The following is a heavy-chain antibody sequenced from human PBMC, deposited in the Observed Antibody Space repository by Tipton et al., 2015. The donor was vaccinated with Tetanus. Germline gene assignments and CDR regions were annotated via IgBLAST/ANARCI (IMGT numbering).Heavy chain of an antibody. CDR2: LYHADST. J-gene: IGHJ4*02. D-gene: IGHD2-15*01. CDR3: AKVGSSTVVVSATEKYFDS. Sequence: SLRLSCEASGFSISDNYMNWVRQAPGKGLEWVAVLYHADSTYYADSVKGRFTISRDNSRNTLDLEMNSLRAEDTGVYYCAKVGSSTVVVSATEKYFDSWGQGSQVTVSS. CDR1: GFSISDNY. V-gene: IGHV3-53*01.